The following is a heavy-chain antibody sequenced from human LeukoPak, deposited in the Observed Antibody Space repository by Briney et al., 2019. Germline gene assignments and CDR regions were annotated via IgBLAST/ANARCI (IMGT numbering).Heavy chain of an antibody. Sequence: SETLSLTYTISGGSIRSNYWSWIRQPPGKGLEWIGYVYYSGSTNYNPSLKSRVTISVDTSKNQFSLKLNSVTAADTAVYYCARGRGLQPFDYWGQGTLVTVSS. J-gene: IGHJ4*02. D-gene: IGHD2-2*01. CDR3: ARGRGLQPFDY. CDR1: GGSIRSNY. V-gene: IGHV4-59*01. CDR2: VYYSGST.